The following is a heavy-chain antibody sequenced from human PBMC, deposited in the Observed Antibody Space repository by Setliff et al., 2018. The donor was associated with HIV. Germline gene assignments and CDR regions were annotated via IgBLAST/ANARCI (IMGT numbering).Heavy chain of an antibody. CDR2: IYTTGST. Sequence: SETLSLTCTVSGGSTSSGSYYWTWIRQPAGKGLEWIGHIYTTGSTNYNPSLKSRVTIAIGASKKQFSLRLNSVTAADTAVYFCAGGGVNYSSDWRPARYWYFDLWGRGTLVTVSS. D-gene: IGHD6-19*01. CDR1: GGSTSSGSYY. V-gene: IGHV4-61*09. J-gene: IGHJ2*01. CDR3: AGGGVNYSSDWRPARYWYFDL.